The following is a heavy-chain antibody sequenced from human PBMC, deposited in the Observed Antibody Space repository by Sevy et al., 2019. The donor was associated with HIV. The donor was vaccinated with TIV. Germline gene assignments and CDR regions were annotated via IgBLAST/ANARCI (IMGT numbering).Heavy chain of an antibody. CDR3: ASFGGTDYYYGMDV. J-gene: IGHJ6*02. CDR2: IYHSGST. D-gene: IGHD2-15*01. V-gene: IGHV4-38-2*01. Sequence: SDTLSLTCAVSGYSISSGYYWGWIRQPPGKGLEWIGSIYHSGSTYYNPSLKSRVTISVDTSKNQFSLKLSSVTAADTAVYYCASFGGTDYYYGMDVWGQGTTVTVSS. CDR1: GYSISSGYY.